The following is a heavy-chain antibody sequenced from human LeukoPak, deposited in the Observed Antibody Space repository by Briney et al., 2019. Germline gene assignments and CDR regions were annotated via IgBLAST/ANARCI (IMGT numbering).Heavy chain of an antibody. Sequence: GGSLRLSCAASGFTVSSNYMSWVRQAPGKGLEWVSVIYSGGSTYYADSVKGRFTISRDNSKNTLYLQMNSLRAEDTAVYYCARYQNYYDSFAKWGQGTLVTVSS. CDR2: IYSGGST. CDR1: GFTVSSNY. V-gene: IGHV3-66*01. CDR3: ARYQNYYDSFAK. D-gene: IGHD3-22*01. J-gene: IGHJ4*02.